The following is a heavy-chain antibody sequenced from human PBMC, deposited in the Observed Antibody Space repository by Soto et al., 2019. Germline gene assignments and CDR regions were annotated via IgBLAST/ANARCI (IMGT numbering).Heavy chain of an antibody. CDR3: ARDHGYSSGWPYNYGMDV. J-gene: IGHJ6*02. CDR2: INPNSGGT. D-gene: IGHD6-19*01. CDR1: GYTFTGYY. Sequence: GASVEVSCKASGYTFTGYYIHWVRQAPGQGLEWMGWINPNSGGTNYAQKFQGWVTMTRDTSISTAYMELSRLRSDDTAVYYCARDHGYSSGWPYNYGMDVWGQGTTVTVSS. V-gene: IGHV1-2*04.